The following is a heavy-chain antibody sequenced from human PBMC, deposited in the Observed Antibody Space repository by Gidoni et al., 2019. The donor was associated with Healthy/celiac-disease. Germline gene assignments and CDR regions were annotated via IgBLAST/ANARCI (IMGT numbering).Heavy chain of an antibody. J-gene: IGHJ4*02. CDR3: ARYYVDTAMVTPFDY. CDR1: GGSIRSSSYY. V-gene: IGHV4-39*01. CDR2: IYYSGST. Sequence: QLQLQESGPGLVKPSETLSLTCPVSGGSIRSSSYYWGWLRQPPGKGLEWIGSIYYSGSTYYNPSLKSRVTISVDTSKNQFSLKLSSVTAADTAVYYCARYYVDTAMVTPFDYWGQGTLVTVSS. D-gene: IGHD5-18*01.